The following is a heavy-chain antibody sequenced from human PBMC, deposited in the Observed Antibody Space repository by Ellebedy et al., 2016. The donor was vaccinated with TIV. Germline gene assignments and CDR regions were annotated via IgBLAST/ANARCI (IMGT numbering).Heavy chain of an antibody. V-gene: IGHV1-46*01. CDR1: GYTLTSYY. J-gene: IGHJ4*02. D-gene: IGHD3-10*01. CDR2: INPSGGST. CDR3: ARAHFGSGSYSHFDY. Sequence: AASVKVSCKASGYTLTSYYIHWVRQAPGRGLEWMGLINPSGGSTRYAQKLQGRVTMTRDTSTSTVYMELTSLRSEDKAVYYCARAHFGSGSYSHFDYWGQGTLVTVSS.